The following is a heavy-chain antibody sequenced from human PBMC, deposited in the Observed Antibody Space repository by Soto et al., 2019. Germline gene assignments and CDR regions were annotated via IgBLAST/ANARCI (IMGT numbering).Heavy chain of an antibody. D-gene: IGHD5-12*01. CDR2: INPSGGST. CDR1: VYTFTNHY. V-gene: IGHV1-46*01. CDR3: ARKDVASQTSGY. Sequence: GASVKVSCKASVYTFTNHYIHWLRQAPGQGPEWMGIINPSGGSTTYAQRFQDRVIITRDTSTSTVYMELSSLRSEDTAVYYCARKDVASQTSGYWGQGTLVTVSS. J-gene: IGHJ4*02.